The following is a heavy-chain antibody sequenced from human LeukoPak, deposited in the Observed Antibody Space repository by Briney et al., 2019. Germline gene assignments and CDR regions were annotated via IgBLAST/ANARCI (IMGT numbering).Heavy chain of an antibody. Sequence: SETLSLTCAVYGGSFSGYYWSWIRQPPGKGLEWIGEINHSGSTNYNPSLTSRVTISVDTSKNQFSLKLSSVTAADTAVYYCARGGWGITGNPFDYWGQGTLVTVSS. CDR1: GGSFSGYY. J-gene: IGHJ4*02. CDR2: INHSGST. CDR3: ARGGWGITGNPFDY. V-gene: IGHV4-34*01. D-gene: IGHD1-20*01.